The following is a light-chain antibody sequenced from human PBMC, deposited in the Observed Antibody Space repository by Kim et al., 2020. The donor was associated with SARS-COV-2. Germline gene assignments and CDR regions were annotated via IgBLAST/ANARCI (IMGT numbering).Light chain of an antibody. CDR3: QQYNNWPRA. CDR1: QSVSSN. V-gene: IGKV3-15*01. CDR2: DAS. J-gene: IGKJ1*01. Sequence: EIVMTQSPATLSVSPGERATLSCRASQSVSSNLAWYQQKPGQTPRLLIYDASTRATSIPTRFSGDGSGTEFTLTISSLQSEDFAVYYCQQYNNWPRAFGQGTKVDIK.